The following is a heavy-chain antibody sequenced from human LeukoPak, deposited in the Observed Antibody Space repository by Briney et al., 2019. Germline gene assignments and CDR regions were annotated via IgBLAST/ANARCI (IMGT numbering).Heavy chain of an antibody. CDR3: ARPSTSWYPNAFDI. Sequence: ASVTVSCKPSGYPLIGYYLHWVRQAPGQGLEWMGWINPNSGDTKYAQKFQGRVTMTRDTSVSTAFMEISRLKSDDTAVYYCARPSTSWYPNAFDIWGQGTVVTVSS. D-gene: IGHD6-13*01. J-gene: IGHJ3*02. CDR1: GYPLIGYY. CDR2: INPNSGDT. V-gene: IGHV1-2*02.